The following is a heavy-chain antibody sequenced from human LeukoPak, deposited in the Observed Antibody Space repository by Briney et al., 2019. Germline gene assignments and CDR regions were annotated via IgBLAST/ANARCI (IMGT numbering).Heavy chain of an antibody. V-gene: IGHV6-1*01. D-gene: IGHD3-10*01. Sequence: SQTLSLTCAISGDSVSSNSAAWNWIRQSPSRGLEWLGRTYYRSKWYNDYAVSVKSRITINPDTSKNQFSLKLSSVTAADTAVYYCARSTYGSGSYPFDYWGQGTLVTVSS. CDR3: ARSTYGSGSYPFDY. J-gene: IGHJ4*02. CDR1: GDSVSSNSAA. CDR2: TYYRSKWYN.